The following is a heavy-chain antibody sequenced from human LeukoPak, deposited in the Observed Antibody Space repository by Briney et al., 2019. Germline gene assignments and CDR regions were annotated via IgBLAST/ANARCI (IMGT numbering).Heavy chain of an antibody. J-gene: IGHJ4*02. CDR3: ARDHYYDSSGWC. D-gene: IGHD3-22*01. CDR1: GFTFSSYA. CDR2: ISGSGGST. Sequence: GGSLRLSCAASGFTFSSYAMSWVRQAPGKGLEWVSAISGSGGSTYYADSVKGRFTISRDNSKNTLYPQMNSLRAEDTAVYYCARDHYYDSSGWCWGQGTLVTVSS. V-gene: IGHV3-23*01.